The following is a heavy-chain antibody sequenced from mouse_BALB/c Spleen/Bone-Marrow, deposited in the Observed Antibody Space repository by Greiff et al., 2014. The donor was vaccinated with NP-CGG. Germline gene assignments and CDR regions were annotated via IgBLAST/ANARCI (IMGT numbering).Heavy chain of an antibody. V-gene: IGHV5-4*02. D-gene: IGHD3-1*01. CDR1: GFTFSDYY. Sequence: VQLKESGGGLVKPGGSLKLSCAASGFTFSDYYMYWVRQTPEKRLEWVATISDGGGYTYYPDSVWGRFNISRDNAKNNLYLQMSSLKSEDTAMYYCARSGERFGAMDYWGQGTSVTVFS. CDR3: ARSGERFGAMDY. J-gene: IGHJ4*01. CDR2: ISDGGGYT.